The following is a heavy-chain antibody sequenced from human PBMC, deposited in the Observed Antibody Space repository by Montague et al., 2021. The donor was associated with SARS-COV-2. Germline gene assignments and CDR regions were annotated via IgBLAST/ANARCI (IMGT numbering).Heavy chain of an antibody. CDR2: ISSSSSYI. Sequence: SLRLSCAASGFTFSSYSMNWVRQAPGKGLEWVSSISSSSSYIYYADSVKGRFTISRDNAKNSLYLQMNSLRAEDTAVYYCARDVTMVRGDTFDYWGQGTLVTVSS. D-gene: IGHD3-10*01. CDR1: GFTFSSYS. CDR3: ARDVTMVRGDTFDY. V-gene: IGHV3-21*01. J-gene: IGHJ4*02.